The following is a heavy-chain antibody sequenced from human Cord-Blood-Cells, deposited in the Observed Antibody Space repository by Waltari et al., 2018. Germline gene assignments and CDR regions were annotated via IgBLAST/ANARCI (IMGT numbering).Heavy chain of an antibody. J-gene: IGHJ3*02. D-gene: IGHD2-2*01. CDR1: GGSISSSSYY. V-gene: IGHV4-39*07. CDR2: IYYSGRT. CDR3: ARPAVPAAMLDAFDI. Sequence: QLQLQESGPGLVKPSETLSLTCTVSGGSISSSSYYWGWIRQPPGKGLEWIGSIYYSGRTDYNPSLKSRVTISVDTSKNQFSLKLSSVTAADTAVYYCARPAVPAAMLDAFDIWGQGTMVTVSS.